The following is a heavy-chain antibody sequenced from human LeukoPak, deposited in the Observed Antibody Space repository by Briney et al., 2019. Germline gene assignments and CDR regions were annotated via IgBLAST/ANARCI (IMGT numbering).Heavy chain of an antibody. CDR1: EYTFTGYY. Sequence: GASVKVSCKASEYTFTGYYMHWVRQAPGQGLEWMGWINPNSGGTNYAQKFQGRVTMTRDTSISTAYMELSRLRSDDTAVYYCARVSIAGYSLYYFDYWGQGTLVTVSS. J-gene: IGHJ4*02. D-gene: IGHD2-21*01. V-gene: IGHV1-2*02. CDR2: INPNSGGT. CDR3: ARVSIAGYSLYYFDY.